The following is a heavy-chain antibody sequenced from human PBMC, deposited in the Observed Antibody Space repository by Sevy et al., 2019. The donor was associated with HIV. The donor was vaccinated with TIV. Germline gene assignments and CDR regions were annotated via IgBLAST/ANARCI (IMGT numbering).Heavy chain of an antibody. V-gene: IGHV3-23*01. CDR2: ISGGGGST. Sequence: GGYLRLSCVASGFSFSLYAMSWVRQAPGKGLEWVSAISGGGGSTYYADSVKGRFTISRDTSKNTLSLQMTSLRAEDTAVYYCAKEGTWYGRDYFDYWGQGTPVTVSS. CDR1: GFSFSLYA. D-gene: IGHD6-13*01. J-gene: IGHJ4*02. CDR3: AKEGTWYGRDYFDY.